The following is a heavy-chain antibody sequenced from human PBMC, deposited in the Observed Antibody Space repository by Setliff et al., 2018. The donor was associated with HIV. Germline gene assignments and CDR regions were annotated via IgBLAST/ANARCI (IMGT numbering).Heavy chain of an antibody. D-gene: IGHD1-26*01. CDR3: ARGREVKRDTYYDYFYMDV. Sequence: KASETLSLTCTASGGSISSGSYYWTWIRQPAGKGLEWIGHIYTSGSTNNNPSLKSRVTISVDTSKNQFSLKLSSVTAADTAVYYCARGREVKRDTYYDYFYMDVWSRGTAVTVSS. J-gene: IGHJ6*03. CDR1: GGSISSGSYY. V-gene: IGHV4-61*09. CDR2: IYTSGST.